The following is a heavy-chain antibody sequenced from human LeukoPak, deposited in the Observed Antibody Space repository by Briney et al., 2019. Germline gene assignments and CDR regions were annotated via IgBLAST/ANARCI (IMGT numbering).Heavy chain of an antibody. J-gene: IGHJ4*02. D-gene: IGHD3-10*01. V-gene: IGHV3-30*02. CDR2: IRYDGSNK. CDR3: AKDTGELWFGELGIDY. Sequence: GGSLRLSCAASGFTFSSYGMHWVRQAPGKGLEWVAFIRYDGSNKYYADSVKGRFTISRDNSKNTLYLQMNSLRAEDTAVYYCAKDTGELWFGELGIDYWGQGTLVTVSS. CDR1: GFTFSSYG.